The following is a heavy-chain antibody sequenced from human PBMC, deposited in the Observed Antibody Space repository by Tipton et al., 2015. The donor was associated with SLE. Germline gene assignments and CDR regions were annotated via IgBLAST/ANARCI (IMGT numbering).Heavy chain of an antibody. D-gene: IGHD3-3*01. Sequence: SLRLSCVASGFTFNNYAMSWVRQAPGKGLEWVSGISAGGGTTYYADSVKGRFSISRDNSKNTLYVQMNSLTAEDTAVYYCAKVDQDDFWSGYPYYLDYWGQGTLVTVSS. CDR1: GFTFNNYA. V-gene: IGHV3-23*01. J-gene: IGHJ4*02. CDR3: AKVDQDDFWSGYPYYLDY. CDR2: ISAGGGTT.